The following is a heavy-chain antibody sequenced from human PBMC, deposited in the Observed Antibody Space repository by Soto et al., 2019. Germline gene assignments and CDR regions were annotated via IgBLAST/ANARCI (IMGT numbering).Heavy chain of an antibody. V-gene: IGHV4-31*03. Sequence: QVQLQESGPGLVKPSQTLSLTCTVSGGSISSGGYYWSWIRQHPGKGLEWIGYIYYSGSTYYNPSLQSRVTISVDTSKNQFSLKLSSVTAADTAVYYCARELSSGYSPHAFDIWGQGTMVTVSS. CDR2: IYYSGST. J-gene: IGHJ3*02. D-gene: IGHD3-22*01. CDR3: ARELSSGYSPHAFDI. CDR1: GGSISSGGYY.